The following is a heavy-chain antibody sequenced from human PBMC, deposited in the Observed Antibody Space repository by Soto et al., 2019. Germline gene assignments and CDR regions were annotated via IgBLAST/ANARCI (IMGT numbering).Heavy chain of an antibody. D-gene: IGHD6-13*01. CDR2: ISYDGSKK. J-gene: IGHJ5*02. CDR3: AKDKEQQLVRGWFDP. V-gene: IGHV3-30*18. CDR1: GFTFSNYG. Sequence: QVQLVESGGGVVQPGRSLRLSCAASGFTFSNYGMHWVRQAPGKGLEWVAVISYDGSKKYYADSVKGRFTISRDNSKNTLYLQMNSLRAEDTAVYYCAKDKEQQLVRGWFDPWGQGTQVTVSS.